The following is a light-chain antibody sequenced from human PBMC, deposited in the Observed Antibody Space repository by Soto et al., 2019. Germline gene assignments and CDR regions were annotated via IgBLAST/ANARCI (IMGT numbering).Light chain of an antibody. CDR3: LLSYSGARPVV. V-gene: IGLV7-46*01. CDR1: TGPVTSGHY. CDR2: DAN. Sequence: QTVATQEPSLTVSPGGTVPLTCGSTTGPVTSGHYPFWFQPKPGQAPRTLIYDANNKYSWTPARFSGSLLGGKAALTLSGAQPEDEAEYYCLLSYSGARPVVFGGGTKLTVL. J-gene: IGLJ2*01.